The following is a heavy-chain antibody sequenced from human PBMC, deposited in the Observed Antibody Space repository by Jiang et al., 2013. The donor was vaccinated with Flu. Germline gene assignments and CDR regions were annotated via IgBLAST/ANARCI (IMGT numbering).Heavy chain of an antibody. CDR3: AKDMSLGGRGSAGGMDV. J-gene: IGHJ6*02. Sequence: LVESGGGLVQPGRSLRLSCAASGFTFDDYAMHWVRQAPGKGLEWVSGISWNSGSIGYADSVKGRFTISRDNAKNSLYLQMNSLRAEDTALYYCAKDMSLGGRGSAGGMDVWGQGTTVTVSS. V-gene: IGHV3-9*01. D-gene: IGHD3-16*01. CDR2: ISWNSGSI. CDR1: GFTFDDYA.